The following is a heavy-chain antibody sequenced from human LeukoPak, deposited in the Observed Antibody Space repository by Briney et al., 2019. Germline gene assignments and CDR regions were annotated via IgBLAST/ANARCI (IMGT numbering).Heavy chain of an antibody. V-gene: IGHV3-23*01. J-gene: IGHJ4*02. CDR3: ARDGRWINYYDGSSPV. D-gene: IGHD3-22*01. CDR1: GFAFSSYS. CDR2: VSTTGGST. Sequence: GGSLRLSCAASGFAFSSYSMNWVRQAPGKGLEWVSTVSTTGGSTYYADSVKGRFTISRDNSKDTLYLQMDSLRVEDTAAYYCARDGRWINYYDGSSPVWGQGTLVTVSS.